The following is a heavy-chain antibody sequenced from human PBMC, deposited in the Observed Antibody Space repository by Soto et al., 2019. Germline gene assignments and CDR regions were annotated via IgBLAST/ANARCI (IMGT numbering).Heavy chain of an antibody. CDR1: GFTFSSYS. CDR3: ARELRDSHIHFDH. J-gene: IGHJ5*02. Sequence: PGGSLRLSCAASGFTFSSYSMNWVRQAPGKGLEWVSYISPSSDTKYYADSVKGRFTISRDSAKKTVYLQMNSLRAEDTAVYFCARELRDSHIHFDHWGQGTRVNVS. D-gene: IGHD2-21*02. V-gene: IGHV3-48*01. CDR2: ISPSSDTK.